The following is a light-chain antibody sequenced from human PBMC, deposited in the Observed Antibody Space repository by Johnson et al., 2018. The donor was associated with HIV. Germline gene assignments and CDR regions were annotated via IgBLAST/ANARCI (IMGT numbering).Light chain of an antibody. V-gene: IGLV1-51*01. J-gene: IGLJ1*01. CDR2: NNS. CDR1: RSNIGNNY. CDR3: GAWDSSLSAYV. Sequence: QAVLTQPPSVSAAPGQKVTISCSGSRSNIGNNYVSWYQQLPGTAPKLLISNNSKRPSGIPDRFSGSKSGRSATLAITGLQTGDEADYYCGAWDSSLSAYVFGTGTQVTV.